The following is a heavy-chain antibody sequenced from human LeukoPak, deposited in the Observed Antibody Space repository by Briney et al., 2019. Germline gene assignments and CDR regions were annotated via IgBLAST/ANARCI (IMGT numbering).Heavy chain of an antibody. CDR1: GGSISSGGYY. J-gene: IGHJ4*02. Sequence: SETLSLTCTVSGGSISSGGYYWSWIRQHPGKGLEWIGYIYYSGSTYYNPSLKSRVTISVDTSKNQFSLKLSSVTAADTAVYYCARVVTAYPPLLDYWGQGTLVTVSS. CDR3: ARVVTAYPPLLDY. V-gene: IGHV4-31*03. D-gene: IGHD4-11*01. CDR2: IYYSGST.